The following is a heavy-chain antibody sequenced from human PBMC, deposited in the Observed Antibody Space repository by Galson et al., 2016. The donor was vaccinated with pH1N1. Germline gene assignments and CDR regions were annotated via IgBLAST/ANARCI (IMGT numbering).Heavy chain of an antibody. CDR1: GYDFINSG. D-gene: IGHD5-12*01. Sequence: QSGAEVTKPGESLRTSCKASGYDFINSGINWVRQAPGQGLEWMGWISVYDGKTVYAEKVQGRVTMTTDTSTNTEYMEVRSLKSDDTAVYYWARGGAEYRYSGSRCASFDIWGQGTMVTVSS. CDR2: ISVYDGKT. J-gene: IGHJ3*02. V-gene: IGHV1-18*04. CDR3: ARGGAEYRYSGSRCASFDI.